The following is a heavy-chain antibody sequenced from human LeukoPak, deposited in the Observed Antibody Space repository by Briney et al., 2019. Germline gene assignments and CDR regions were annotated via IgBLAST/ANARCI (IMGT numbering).Heavy chain of an antibody. D-gene: IGHD1-14*01. CDR2: INPNSGGT. CDR1: GYTFTGYY. CDR3: ARVMKGHYQNPDAFDI. J-gene: IGHJ3*02. Sequence: ASVKVSCKASGYTFTGYYMHWVRQAPGQGLEWMGWINPNSGGTNYAQKFQGRVTMTRDTSISTAYMELSRLRSDDTAVYYCARVMKGHYQNPDAFDIWGQGTMVTVSS. V-gene: IGHV1-2*02.